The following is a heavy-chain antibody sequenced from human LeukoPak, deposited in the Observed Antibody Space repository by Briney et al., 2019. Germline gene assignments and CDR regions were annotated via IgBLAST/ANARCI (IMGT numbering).Heavy chain of an antibody. CDR1: GGSISSYY. CDR3: ARGGLRYFDWLLFPRSGNYCYYMDV. J-gene: IGHJ6*03. V-gene: IGHV4-59*01. Sequence: SETLSLTCTVSGGSISSYYWSWIRQPPGKGLEWIGYIYYSGSTNYNPSLKSRVTISVDTSKNQFSLKLSSVTAADTAVYYCARGGLRYFDWLLFPRSGNYCYYMDVWGKGTTVTVSS. CDR2: IYYSGST. D-gene: IGHD3-9*01.